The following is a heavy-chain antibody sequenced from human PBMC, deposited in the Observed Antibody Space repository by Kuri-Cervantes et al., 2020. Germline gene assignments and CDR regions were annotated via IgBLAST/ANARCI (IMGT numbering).Heavy chain of an antibody. J-gene: IGHJ4*02. CDR3: ARDAGRFRYHLDY. Sequence: ASVKVSCKASGYTFTSYAMHWVRQAPGQGLEWMGWINAGNGNTKYSQKFQGRVTITRDTSASTAYMELSSLRSEDTAVYYCARDAGRFRYHLDYWGQGTLVTVSS. D-gene: IGHD2-2*01. V-gene: IGHV1-3*01. CDR1: GYTFTSYA. CDR2: INAGNGNT.